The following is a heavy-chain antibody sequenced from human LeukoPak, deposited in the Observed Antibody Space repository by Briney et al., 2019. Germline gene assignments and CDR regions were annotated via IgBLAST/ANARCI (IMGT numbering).Heavy chain of an antibody. D-gene: IGHD3-22*01. CDR1: GGSFSGYY. CDR3: ARGGYYFDY. Sequence: SETLSLTCAVYGGSFSGYYWSWIRQPPGKGLEWIGEINHSGSTNYNPSLKSRVTISVDTSKIQFSLKLSSVTAADTAVYYCARGGYYFDYWGQGTLVTVSS. CDR2: INHSGST. J-gene: IGHJ4*02. V-gene: IGHV4-34*01.